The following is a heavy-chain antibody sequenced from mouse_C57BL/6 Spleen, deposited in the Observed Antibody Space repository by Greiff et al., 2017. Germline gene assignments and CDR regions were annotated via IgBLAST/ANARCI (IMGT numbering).Heavy chain of an antibody. CDR2: IDPEDGET. CDR1: GFNIKDYY. CDR3: AQVLRSSFAY. J-gene: IGHJ3*01. V-gene: IGHV14-2*01. Sequence: VHVKQSGAELVKPGASVKLSCTASGFNIKDYYMHWVKQRTDQGLEWIGRIDPEDGETKYAPKFQGKVTITADTSSNTAYLQLSSLTSEDTAGYYGAQVLRSSFAYWGQGTLVTVSA. D-gene: IGHD1-1*01.